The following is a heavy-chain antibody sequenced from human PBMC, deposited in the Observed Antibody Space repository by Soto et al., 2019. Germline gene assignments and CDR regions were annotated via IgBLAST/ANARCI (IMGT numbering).Heavy chain of an antibody. CDR3: ARVPRRRARSRYDFWSGMDV. V-gene: IGHV1-3*01. CDR2: INAGNGNT. Sequence: QVQLVQSGAEVKKPGASVKVSCKASGYTFTSYAMHWVRQAPGQRLEWMGWINAGNGNTKYSQKFQGRVTITRDTSANKAYIELSSLRSEATAVYYCARVPRRRARSRYDFWSGMDVWGQGTTVTVSS. CDR1: GYTFTSYA. J-gene: IGHJ6*02. D-gene: IGHD3-3*01.